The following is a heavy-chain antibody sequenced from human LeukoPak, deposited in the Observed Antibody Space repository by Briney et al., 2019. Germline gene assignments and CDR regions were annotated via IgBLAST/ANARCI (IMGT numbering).Heavy chain of an antibody. CDR2: IYYSGST. Sequence: SQTLSLNCTVSGGSISSGGYYWSWIRQHPGKGLEWIGYIYYSGSTYYNPSLKSRVTISVDTSKNQFSLKLSSVTAADTAVYYCARFIVGATPHYWGQGTLVTVSS. J-gene: IGHJ4*02. CDR1: GGSISSGGYY. V-gene: IGHV4-31*03. D-gene: IGHD1-26*01. CDR3: ARFIVGATPHY.